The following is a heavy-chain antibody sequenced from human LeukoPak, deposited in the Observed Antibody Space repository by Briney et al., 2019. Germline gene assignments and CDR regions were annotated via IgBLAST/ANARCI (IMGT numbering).Heavy chain of an antibody. V-gene: IGHV3-30-3*01. J-gene: IGHJ6*02. Sequence: GGSLRLSCAASGFTFSSYAMHWVRQAPGKGLEWVAVISYDGSNKYYADSVKGRFTISRDNSKNTLYLQMNSLRAEDTAVYYCARGELQLVDVWGQGTTVTVSS. CDR3: ARGELQLVDV. CDR1: GFTFSSYA. CDR2: ISYDGSNK. D-gene: IGHD1-7*01.